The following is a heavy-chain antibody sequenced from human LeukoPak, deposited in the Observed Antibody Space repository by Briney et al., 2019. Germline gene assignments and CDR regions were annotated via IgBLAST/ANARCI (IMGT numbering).Heavy chain of an antibody. J-gene: IGHJ4*02. CDR1: RCTLDDFA. V-gene: IGHV3-9*01. D-gene: IGHD1-26*01. CDR3: AKDIRLLSPSGSFDY. Sequence: GGSLRLSCAASRCTLDDFAMHWVRQAPGKGLEWVSGISWNSGDIGYADSVKGRFTISRDNAKNSLYLQMNSLRVEDTALYYCAKDIRLLSPSGSFDYWGQGTLVTVSS. CDR2: ISWNSGDI.